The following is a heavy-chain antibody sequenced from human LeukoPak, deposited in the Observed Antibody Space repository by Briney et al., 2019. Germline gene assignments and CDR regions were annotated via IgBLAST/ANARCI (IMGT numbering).Heavy chain of an antibody. Sequence: GGSLRLPCAASGFTFSDHHMDWVRQTPGKGLDWVGRIRNKASGYTTEYAASVKGRFTISRDNSKNTLYLQMNSLRAEDTAVYYCARDSLYSSSWRTFDYWGQGTLVTVSS. V-gene: IGHV3-72*01. D-gene: IGHD6-13*01. CDR1: GFTFSDHH. J-gene: IGHJ4*02. CDR2: IRNKASGYTT. CDR3: ARDSLYSSSWRTFDY.